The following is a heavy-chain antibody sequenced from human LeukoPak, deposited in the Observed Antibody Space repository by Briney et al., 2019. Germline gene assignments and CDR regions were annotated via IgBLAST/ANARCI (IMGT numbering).Heavy chain of an antibody. D-gene: IGHD6-13*01. CDR3: TKGGSRHADS. V-gene: IGHV3-74*03. J-gene: IGHJ4*02. CDR2: INSDGSNT. CDR1: GITLSSYW. Sequence: PGGSLRLSCAAFGITLSSYWMHWVRQAPGKGLVWVSRINSDGSNTKYADSVKGRFTVSRDNAKNTLYLQMDSLRAEDTAIYYCTKGGSRHADSWGQGTLVTVSS.